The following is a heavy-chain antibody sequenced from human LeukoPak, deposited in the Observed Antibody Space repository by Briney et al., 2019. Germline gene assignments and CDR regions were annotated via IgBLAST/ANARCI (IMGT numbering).Heavy chain of an antibody. CDR3: ARPGQSAWWVYFNY. Sequence: SETLSLICTVSGDSSSSYYWTWIRQPPGKGLEWIGYIHTSGSTNYNPSLKSRVTMSVDTSKNQFSLILSSVTAADTAVYYCARPGQSAWWVYFNYWGQGTLVTVSS. J-gene: IGHJ4*02. D-gene: IGHD2-15*01. CDR2: IHTSGST. V-gene: IGHV4-4*09. CDR1: GDSSSSYY.